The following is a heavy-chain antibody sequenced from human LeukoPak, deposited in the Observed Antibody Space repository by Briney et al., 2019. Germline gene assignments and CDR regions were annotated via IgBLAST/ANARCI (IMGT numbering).Heavy chain of an antibody. CDR2: ISTSSSYI. D-gene: IGHD1-26*01. V-gene: IGHV3-21*04. Sequence: GGSLRLSCVASGFTFSSCSIDWVRQAPGKGLEWVSSISTSSSYIYYADSVKGRFTISRDNAKNSLYLQMNSLRAEDTALYFCAKKAQYNGNYPLDYWGQGTLVTVSS. CDR1: GFTFSSCS. CDR3: AKKAQYNGNYPLDY. J-gene: IGHJ4*02.